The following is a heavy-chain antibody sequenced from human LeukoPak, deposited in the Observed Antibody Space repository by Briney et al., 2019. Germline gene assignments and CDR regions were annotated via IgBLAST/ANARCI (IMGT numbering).Heavy chain of an antibody. V-gene: IGHV1-18*01. CDR2: ISAYNGNT. CDR3: ARRLWFGELLGY. Sequence: ASVKDSCQASVYTFTSYGISWVRPAPGQGLEWMGWISAYNGNTNNAQKLQGRVTMTTETSMRTAYMELRSVRSDDTAVYYCARRLWFGELLGYWGEGTLVTDSS. CDR1: VYTFTSYG. J-gene: IGHJ4*02. D-gene: IGHD3-10*01.